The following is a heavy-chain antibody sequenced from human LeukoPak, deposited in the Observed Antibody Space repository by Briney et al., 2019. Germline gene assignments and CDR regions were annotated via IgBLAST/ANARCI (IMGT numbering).Heavy chain of an antibody. CDR2: INEDGTGK. CDR3: TREALTYGYYDY. V-gene: IGHV3-7*01. D-gene: IGHD5-18*01. CDR1: GFTFSNAW. Sequence: PGGSLRLSCAASGFTFSNAWMSWVRQAPGKGLEWVANINEDGTGKDYVDSVRGRFTISRDNTKNSVYLQINSLRAEDTAVFYCTREALTYGYYDYWGLGSLVTVSS. J-gene: IGHJ4*02.